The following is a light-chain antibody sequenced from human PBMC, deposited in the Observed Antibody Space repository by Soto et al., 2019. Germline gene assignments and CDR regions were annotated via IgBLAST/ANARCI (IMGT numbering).Light chain of an antibody. CDR1: QSVSSSY. Sequence: EIVMTQSPATLSVSPGERATLSCRASQSVSSSYLAWYQQKPGQAPRLLIYGASSRATGIPDRFSGSGSGTDFTLTISRLEPEDFAVYYCQQYGSSQTFDQGTKVDIK. CDR2: GAS. V-gene: IGKV3-20*01. CDR3: QQYGSSQT. J-gene: IGKJ1*01.